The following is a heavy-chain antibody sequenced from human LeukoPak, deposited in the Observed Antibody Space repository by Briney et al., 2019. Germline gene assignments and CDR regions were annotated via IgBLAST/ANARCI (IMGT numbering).Heavy chain of an antibody. CDR3: AKSPYVWGSYRFPSIFDY. CDR2: ISGSGGST. V-gene: IGHV3-23*01. J-gene: IGHJ4*02. CDR1: GFTFSSYG. Sequence: PGGSLRLSCAASGFTFSSYGMSWVRQAPGKGLEWVSAISGSGGSTYYADSVKGRFTISRDNSKNTLYLQMNSLRAEDTAVYYCAKSPYVWGSYRFPSIFDYWGQGTLVTVSS. D-gene: IGHD3-16*02.